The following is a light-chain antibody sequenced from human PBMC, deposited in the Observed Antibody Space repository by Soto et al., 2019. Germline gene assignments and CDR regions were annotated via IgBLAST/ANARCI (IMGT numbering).Light chain of an antibody. CDR2: EVS. CDR3: SSYTSSSIDYV. Sequence: QSALTQPASVSGSPGQSITNSCTGTSSDVGGYNYVSWYQQHPGKAPKLMIDEVSNRPSGVSNRFSGSKSGNTASLTISGLQAEDEADYYCSSYTSSSIDYVFGTGTKLTVL. V-gene: IGLV2-14*01. J-gene: IGLJ1*01. CDR1: SSDVGGYNY.